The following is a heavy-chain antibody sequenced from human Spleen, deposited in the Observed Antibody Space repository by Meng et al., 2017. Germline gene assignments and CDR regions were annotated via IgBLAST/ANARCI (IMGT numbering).Heavy chain of an antibody. Sequence: GESLKISCAASGFTFSSYWMHWVRQAPGKGLVWVSRINSDGGSTSYADSVKGRFTISRDNAKSTLYLQLNSLRAEDTAVYYCTNDRLSHWGQGTLVTVSS. CDR3: TNDRLSH. V-gene: IGHV3-74*01. D-gene: IGHD1-1*01. J-gene: IGHJ1*01. CDR2: INSDGGST. CDR1: GFTFSSYW.